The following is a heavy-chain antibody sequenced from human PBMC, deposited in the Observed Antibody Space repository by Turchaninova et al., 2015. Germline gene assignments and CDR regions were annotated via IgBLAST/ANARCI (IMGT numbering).Heavy chain of an antibody. J-gene: IGHJ4*02. V-gene: IGHV3-30*18. CDR2: ISYDGSSR. D-gene: IGHD4-17*01. Sequence: QVQLVESGGGVVQPGRSLRLSCAASGFTFSSYGMHWVRQAPGKGLEWVAVISYDGSSRSYADAGKGRFTISRDKSKNTLYLEMNSLGAEATAVYYCAKGLYGDYWQGGDYWGQGTLVTVSS. CDR3: AKGLYGDYWQGGDY. CDR1: GFTFSSYG.